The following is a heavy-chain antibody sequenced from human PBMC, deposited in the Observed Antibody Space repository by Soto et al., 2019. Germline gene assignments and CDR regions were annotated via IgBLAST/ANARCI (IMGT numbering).Heavy chain of an antibody. D-gene: IGHD3-16*01. Sequence: PGGPLTLPCPASVSTFISYAMHGVRHPPGKGLEYVSAISSNGGSTYYAESVKGRFTISRDNSKNTLYLKMGSLRAEDMAVYYCARGAIGGARYPLDYWGQGTLVTV. J-gene: IGHJ4*02. CDR1: VSTFISYA. V-gene: IGHV3-64*02. CDR2: ISSNGGST. CDR3: ARGAIGGARYPLDY.